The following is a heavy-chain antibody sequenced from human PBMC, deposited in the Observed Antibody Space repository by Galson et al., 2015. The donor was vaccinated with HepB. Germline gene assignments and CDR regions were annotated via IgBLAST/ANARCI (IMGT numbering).Heavy chain of an antibody. D-gene: IGHD4-23*01. Sequence: SVKVSCKAAGGTFGKYAISWIRQAPGQGHEWMGGIIPFFDTPTYAQNFQGRVTITADKSTSTAYMDMSSLRSEDSAVYYCARDYSGYSGRYYYAMDVWGQGTAVTVSS. J-gene: IGHJ6*02. CDR1: GGTFGKYA. CDR2: IIPFFDTP. CDR3: ARDYSGYSGRYYYAMDV. V-gene: IGHV1-69*06.